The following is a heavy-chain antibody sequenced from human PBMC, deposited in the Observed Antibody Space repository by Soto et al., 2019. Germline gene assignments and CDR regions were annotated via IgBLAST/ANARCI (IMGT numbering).Heavy chain of an antibody. Sequence: PSQTLSLTCAISGDSVSNDGATWNWIRQSPSRGLEWLGRAYYRSRWHYDYATSVRSRITINPDTSKNQFSLQLNSVTPEDTAVYYCARDPPDFNSGFDYWGQGTLVTAPQ. J-gene: IGHJ4*02. CDR3: ARDPPDFNSGFDY. D-gene: IGHD1-26*01. CDR1: GDSVSNDGAT. V-gene: IGHV6-1*01. CDR2: AYYRSRWHY.